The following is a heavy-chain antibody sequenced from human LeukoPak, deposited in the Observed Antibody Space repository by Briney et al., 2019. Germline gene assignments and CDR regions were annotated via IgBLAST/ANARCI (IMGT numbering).Heavy chain of an antibody. D-gene: IGHD6-19*01. CDR2: VSYDGSDK. V-gene: IGHV3-30*04. CDR3: ARARSLAVVTRGYLDY. Sequence: GGSLRLSCAASGFTFRSYAMHWVRQAPGKGLEWVAVVSYDGSDKYYADSVKGRFTISIDNSKNTLYLQINSLRVEDTAVYYCARARSLAVVTRGYLDYWGQGTLVTVSS. CDR1: GFTFRSYA. J-gene: IGHJ4*02.